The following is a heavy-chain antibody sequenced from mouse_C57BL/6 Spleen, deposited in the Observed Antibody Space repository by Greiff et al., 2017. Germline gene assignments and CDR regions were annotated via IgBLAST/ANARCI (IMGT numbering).Heavy chain of an antibody. Sequence: QVQLQQPGAELVMPGASVKLSCTASGYTFTSYWMHWVKQRPGQGLEWIGEIDPSDSYTNYNPKFKGKSTLTVDKSSSTAYMQLRSLTSEDSAVYYCARIYYDYFDYWGQGTTLTVSS. D-gene: IGHD2-4*01. V-gene: IGHV1-69*01. J-gene: IGHJ2*01. CDR3: ARIYYDYFDY. CDR1: GYTFTSYW. CDR2: IDPSDSYT.